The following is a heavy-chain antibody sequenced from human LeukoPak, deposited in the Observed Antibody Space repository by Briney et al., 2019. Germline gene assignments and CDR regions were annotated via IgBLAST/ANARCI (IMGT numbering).Heavy chain of an antibody. CDR2: ISNDAVHT. CDR3: VKQWLIGNLDS. J-gene: IGHJ4*02. CDR1: GFTFSSCS. V-gene: IGHV3-64D*06. D-gene: IGHD6-19*01. Sequence: PGGSLRLSCSASGFTFSSCSMHWVRQAPGKGLEYISAISNDAVHTYYADSVKGRFTISRDNSKNTLYLQMSSLRAEDTAVYFCVKQWLIGNLDSWGQGTLVTVSS.